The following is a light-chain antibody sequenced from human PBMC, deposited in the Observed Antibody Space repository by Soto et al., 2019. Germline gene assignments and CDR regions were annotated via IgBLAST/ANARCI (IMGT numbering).Light chain of an antibody. CDR3: SSYTTSGTPV. V-gene: IGLV2-14*01. CDR2: EVS. Sequence: QSALTQPASVSGSPGQSITISCTGTSIDVGGYDYVSWYQQNPGTAPKVMIYEVSNRPSGVSNRFSGSKSGNTASLTISGLQAEDEADYYCSSYTTSGTPVFGGGTKLTVL. J-gene: IGLJ3*02. CDR1: SIDVGGYDY.